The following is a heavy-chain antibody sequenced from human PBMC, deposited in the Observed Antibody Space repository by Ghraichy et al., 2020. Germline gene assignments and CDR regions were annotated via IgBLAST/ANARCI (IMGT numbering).Heavy chain of an antibody. CDR3: ATTGGGLQGAFDI. J-gene: IGHJ3*02. CDR1: GLTVSGNY. Sequence: GGSLRLSCAASGLTVSGNYMNWVRLAPGTGLEWISVINSVAYGGGTYYADSMKGRFTIYRDNSKNTLHLQMTSLRAEDTALYYCATTGGGLQGAFDIWGQGTRVTVSS. CDR2: INSVAYGGGT. V-gene: IGHV3-66*01. D-gene: IGHD5-24*01.